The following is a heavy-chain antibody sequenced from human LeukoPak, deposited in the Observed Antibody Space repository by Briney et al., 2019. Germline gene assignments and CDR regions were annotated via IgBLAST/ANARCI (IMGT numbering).Heavy chain of an antibody. CDR3: AEGAKSYNRGYYEDYYYGMDV. CDR2: KSYDGSNK. CDR1: GFTFSSYG. V-gene: IGHV3-30*18. J-gene: IGHJ6*02. Sequence: GGSLRLSCAASGFTFSSYGMHWVRQAPGKGLEWVAVKSYDGSNKYYADSVKGRFTISRDNSKNTLYLQMNSQRAEDTAVYYCAEGAKSYNRGYYEDYYYGMDVWGQGTTVTVSS. D-gene: IGHD3-22*01.